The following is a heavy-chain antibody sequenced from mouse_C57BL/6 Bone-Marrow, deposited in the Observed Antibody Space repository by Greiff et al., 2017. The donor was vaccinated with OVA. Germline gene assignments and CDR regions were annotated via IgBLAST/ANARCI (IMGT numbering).Heavy chain of an antibody. CDR3: ARYYDGSYLAWFAY. J-gene: IGHJ3*01. D-gene: IGHD1-1*01. Sequence: EVQVVESGGGLVQPGESLKLSCESNEYEFPSHDMSWVRKTPEKRLELVAAINSDGGSTYYTDTMKRRFIISRDNTTKTLYLQMSSLRSEDTALYYCARYYDGSYLAWFAYWGQGTLVTVSA. CDR1: EYEFPSHD. V-gene: IGHV5-2*01. CDR2: INSDGGST.